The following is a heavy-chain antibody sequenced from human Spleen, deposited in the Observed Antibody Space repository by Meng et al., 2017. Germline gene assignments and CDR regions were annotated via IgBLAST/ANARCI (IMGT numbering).Heavy chain of an antibody. CDR2: IRSKAYGETT. Sequence: GESLKISCVASGFPFDDYIMSWVRQAPGKGLEWVGFIRSKAYGETTEYAASVKGRFTISRDDSKSIAYLQMNSLKTEDTAVYYCTRMVMSYYDSSDIVNEVYAFDIWGQGTMVTVSS. J-gene: IGHJ3*02. CDR1: GFPFDDYI. V-gene: IGHV3-49*04. D-gene: IGHD3-22*01. CDR3: TRMVMSYYDSSDIVNEVYAFDI.